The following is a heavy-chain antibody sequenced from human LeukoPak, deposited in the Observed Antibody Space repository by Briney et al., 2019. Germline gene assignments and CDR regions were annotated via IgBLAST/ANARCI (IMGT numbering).Heavy chain of an antibody. D-gene: IGHD5-12*01. Sequence: ASVKVSCKASGGTFSSYAISWVRQAPGQGLEWMGGIIPIFGTANYAQKFQGRVTITTDESTSTAYMEPSSLRSEDTAVYYCARGGGYDSPHYYYYYYMDVWGKGTTVTVSS. J-gene: IGHJ6*03. V-gene: IGHV1-69*05. CDR3: ARGGGYDSPHYYYYYYMDV. CDR1: GGTFSSYA. CDR2: IIPIFGTA.